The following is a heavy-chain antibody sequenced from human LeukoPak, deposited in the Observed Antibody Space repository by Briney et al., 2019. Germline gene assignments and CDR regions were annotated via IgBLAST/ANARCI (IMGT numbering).Heavy chain of an antibody. J-gene: IGHJ6*02. CDR1: GFTFSGYG. Sequence: GGSLRLSCAASGFTFSGYGMHWVRQAPGKGLEWVAVISYDGHNEYYADSVKGRSTISRDNSKNTVYVQMNSLRAEDTAVYYCAKGVGYGGMDVWGQGTTVTVSS. V-gene: IGHV3-30*18. D-gene: IGHD2-8*01. CDR2: ISYDGHNE. CDR3: AKGVGYGGMDV.